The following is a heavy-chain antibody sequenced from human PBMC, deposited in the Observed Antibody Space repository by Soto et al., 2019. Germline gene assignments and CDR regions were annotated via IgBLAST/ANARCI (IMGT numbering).Heavy chain of an antibody. CDR1: GFTVSSNY. D-gene: IGHD6-6*01. V-gene: IGHV3-53*04. CDR3: ARVGVEYSSSSWYFDL. J-gene: IGHJ2*01. CDR2: IYSGGST. Sequence: GGSLRLSCVASGFTVSSNYMSWVRQAPGKGLEWVSVIYSGGSTYYADSVKGRFTISRHNSKNTLYLQMNSLRAEDTAVYYCARVGVEYSSSSWYFDLWGRGTLVTVSS.